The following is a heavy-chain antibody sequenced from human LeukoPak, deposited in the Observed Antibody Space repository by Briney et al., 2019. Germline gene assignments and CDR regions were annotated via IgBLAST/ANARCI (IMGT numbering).Heavy chain of an antibody. CDR2: MNPNSGNT. CDR1: EYTFTGYY. Sequence: GASVKVSCKASEYTFTGYYMHWVRQAPGQGLEWMGWMNPNSGNTGYAQKFQGRVTVTRNTSISTAYMELSSLRSEDTAVYYCARSGGAMVTGNWFDPWGQGTLVTVSS. J-gene: IGHJ5*02. D-gene: IGHD5-18*01. CDR3: ARSGGAMVTGNWFDP. V-gene: IGHV1-8*02.